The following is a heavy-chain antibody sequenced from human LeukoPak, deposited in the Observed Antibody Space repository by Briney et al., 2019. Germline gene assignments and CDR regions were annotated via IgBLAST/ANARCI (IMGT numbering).Heavy chain of an antibody. V-gene: IGHV3-66*01. J-gene: IGHJ4*02. CDR3: ARVSGYSGYDTLDY. CDR1: GFTVSSNY. Sequence: GGSLRLSCAASGFTVSSNYMNWVRQAPGKGLEWVSVIYRSGSTYYADSVKGRFTISRDHSKITLYLQMNSLRAEDTAVYYCARVSGYSGYDTLDYWGQGTLVTVSS. D-gene: IGHD5-12*01. CDR2: IYRSGST.